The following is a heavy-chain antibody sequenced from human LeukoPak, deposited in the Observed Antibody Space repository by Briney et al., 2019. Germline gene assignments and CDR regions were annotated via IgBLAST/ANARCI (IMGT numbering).Heavy chain of an antibody. CDR2: IYYSGST. CDR3: ARRITMVRGVMWDTFDY. J-gene: IGHJ4*02. V-gene: IGHV4-39*01. Sequence: TPSETLSLTCTVSGGSTSSSSYYWGWIRQPPGKGLEWIGSIYYSGSTYYNPSLKSRVTISVDTSKNQFSLKLSSVTAADTAVYYCARRITMVRGVMWDTFDYWGQGTLVTVSS. D-gene: IGHD3-10*01. CDR1: GGSTSSSSYY.